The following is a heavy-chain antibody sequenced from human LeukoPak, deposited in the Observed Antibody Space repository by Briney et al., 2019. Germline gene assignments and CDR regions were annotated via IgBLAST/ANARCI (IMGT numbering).Heavy chain of an antibody. CDR2: IRSKAYGGTT. CDR1: GFTFGDYA. CDR3: TQIGWIYSVDYYYYMDV. V-gene: IGHV3-49*03. Sequence: PGGSLRLSCTASGFTFGDYAMSWFRQAPGKGLEWVGFIRSKAYGGTTEYAASVKGRFTISRDDSKSIAYLQMNSLKTEDTAVYYCTQIGWIYSVDYYYYMDVWGKGTTVTVSS. D-gene: IGHD5-12*01. J-gene: IGHJ6*03.